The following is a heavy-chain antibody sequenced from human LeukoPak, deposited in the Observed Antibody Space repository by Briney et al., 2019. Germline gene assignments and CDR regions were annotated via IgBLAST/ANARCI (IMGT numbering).Heavy chain of an antibody. CDR1: GGSISSSTNY. CDR3: ARENTGSYREFDY. J-gene: IGHJ4*02. CDR2: IYYSGST. Sequence: SETLSLTCTVSGGSISSSTNYWGWIRQPPGKGLEWIGSIYYSGSTNYNPSLKSRVTMSVDSSNNQFSLKLSSVTAADTAVFYCARENTGSYREFDYWGQGTLVTVSS. D-gene: IGHD1-26*01. V-gene: IGHV4-39*07.